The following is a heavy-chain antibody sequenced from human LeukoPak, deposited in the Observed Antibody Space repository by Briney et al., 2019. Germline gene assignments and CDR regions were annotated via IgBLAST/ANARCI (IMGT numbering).Heavy chain of an antibody. J-gene: IGHJ6*03. D-gene: IGHD5-18*01. CDR2: INHIGNT. Sequence: KSSETLSLTCGVYGGSFSGYYWTWIRQPPGKGLEWIGEINHIGNTNYNPSLKSRVTMSVDTSKHQFSLKLSSVTAADTAVYYCAREAGYSYGTYYSYYYMDVWDKGTTVTVSS. CDR1: GGSFSGYY. V-gene: IGHV4-34*01. CDR3: AREAGYSYGTYYSYYYMDV.